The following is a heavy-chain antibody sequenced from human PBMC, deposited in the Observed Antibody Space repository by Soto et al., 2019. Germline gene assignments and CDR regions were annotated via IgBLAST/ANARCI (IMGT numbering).Heavy chain of an antibody. CDR1: GYTFTSYY. J-gene: IGHJ3*02. Sequence: ASVKVSCKASGYTFTSYYMHWVRQAPGQGLEWMGIINPSGGSTSYAQKFQGRVTMTRDTSTSTVYMELSSLRSEDTAVYYCARDIVVVTATPERAFDIWGHGTMVTVSS. V-gene: IGHV1-46*01. D-gene: IGHD2-21*02. CDR3: ARDIVVVTATPERAFDI. CDR2: INPSGGST.